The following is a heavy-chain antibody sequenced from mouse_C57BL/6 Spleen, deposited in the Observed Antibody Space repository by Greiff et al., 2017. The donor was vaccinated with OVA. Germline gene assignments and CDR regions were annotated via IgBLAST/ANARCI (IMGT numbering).Heavy chain of an antibody. J-gene: IGHJ2*01. CDR1: GYTFTSYW. D-gene: IGHD1-1*01. Sequence: VQLQQPGAELVMPGASVKLSCKASGYTFTSYWMHWVKQRPGQGLEWIGEIDPSDSYTNYNQKFKGKSTLTVDKSSSTAYMQLSSLTSEDSAVYYCARDYGSSYPDDWGQGTTLTVSS. CDR2: IDPSDSYT. CDR3: ARDYGSSYPDD. V-gene: IGHV1-69*01.